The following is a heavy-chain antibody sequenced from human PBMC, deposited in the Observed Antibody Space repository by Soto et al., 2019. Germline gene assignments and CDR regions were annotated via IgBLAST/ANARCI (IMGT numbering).Heavy chain of an antibody. D-gene: IGHD3-3*01. CDR2: NYYSGSN. CDR3: ARLYYGDFDY. V-gene: IGHV4-31*03. CDR1: GASISSGGYY. J-gene: IGHJ4*02. Sequence: SETLSLTCTVSGASISSGGYYWSWIRQHPGKGLEWIGNNYYSGSNYYNPSLKSRVTISVYTSKNQFSLKLSSVSSADTAVYYCARLYYGDFDYWGQGTLVTVSS.